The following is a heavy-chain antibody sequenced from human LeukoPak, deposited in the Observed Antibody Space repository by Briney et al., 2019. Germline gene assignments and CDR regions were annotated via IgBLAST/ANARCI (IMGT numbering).Heavy chain of an antibody. J-gene: IGHJ5*02. Sequence: TSGTLSLTCTVSGGSISSGSYHWSWIRQPPGKGLEWIGEINHSGSTNYNPSLKSRVTISVDTSKNQFSLKLSSVTAADTAVHYCARLSGIRGFDPWGQGTLVTVSS. CDR3: ARLSGIRGFDP. CDR2: INHSGST. D-gene: IGHD3-10*01. CDR1: GGSISSGSYH. V-gene: IGHV4-39*07.